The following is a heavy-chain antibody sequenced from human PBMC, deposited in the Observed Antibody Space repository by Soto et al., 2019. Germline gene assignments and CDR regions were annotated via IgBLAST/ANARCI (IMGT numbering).Heavy chain of an antibody. CDR1: GYTFTSYG. CDR2: ISAYNGNT. D-gene: IGHD2-21*02. J-gene: IGHJ4*02. CDR3: ARDSHGDGGFDY. Sequence: QVQLVQSGAEVKKPGASVKVSCKASGYTFTSYGISWVRQAPGQGLEWMGWISAYNGNTNYAQKLQGKVTMTTATPTRPAYMELRSLRSDDTAVYYCARDSHGDGGFDYWGQGTLVTVSS. V-gene: IGHV1-18*01.